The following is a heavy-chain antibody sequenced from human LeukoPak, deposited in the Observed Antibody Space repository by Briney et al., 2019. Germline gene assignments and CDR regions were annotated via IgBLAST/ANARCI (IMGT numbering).Heavy chain of an antibody. CDR2: ISYDGSNK. CDR1: GFTFSSYG. CDR3: VKDLRVGNFDY. J-gene: IGHJ4*02. V-gene: IGHV3-30*18. Sequence: PGGSLRLSCAASGFTFSSYGMHWVRQAPGKGLEWVAVISYDGSNKYYADSVKGRFTISRDNSNNSLYLQMTNLRPEDTAVYYCVKDLRVGNFDYWGPGTLVTVSS. D-gene: IGHD1-26*01.